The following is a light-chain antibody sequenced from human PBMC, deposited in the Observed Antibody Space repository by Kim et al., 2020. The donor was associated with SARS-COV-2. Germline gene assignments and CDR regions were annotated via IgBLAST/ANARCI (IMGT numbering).Light chain of an antibody. CDR3: QQYGSSPRT. V-gene: IGKV3-20*01. CDR2: GVS. Sequence: SPGDRATRSCRASQSISDIYFAWDQQKPGQAPRPLIYGVSRRATGIPDRFSGSGSGTDFTLTISRLEPEDFAVYYCQQYGSSPRTFGQGTKVDIK. J-gene: IGKJ1*01. CDR1: QSISDIY.